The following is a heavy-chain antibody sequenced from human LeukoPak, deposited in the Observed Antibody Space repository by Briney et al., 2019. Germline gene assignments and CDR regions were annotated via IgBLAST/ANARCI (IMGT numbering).Heavy chain of an antibody. V-gene: IGHV3-21*01. CDR1: GFTFSSYS. CDR3: AREASKSGWYLRYFDY. Sequence: PGGSLRLSCEASGFTFSSYSMNWVRQAPGNRLEWVSSISSSSSYIYYADSVKGRFTISRDNAKNSLYLQMNSLRAEDTAVYSCAREASKSGWYLRYFDYWGQGTLVTVSS. CDR2: ISSSSSYI. J-gene: IGHJ4*02. D-gene: IGHD6-19*01.